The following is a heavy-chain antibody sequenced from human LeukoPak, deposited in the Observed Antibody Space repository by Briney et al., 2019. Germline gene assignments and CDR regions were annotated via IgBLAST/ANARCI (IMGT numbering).Heavy chain of an antibody. D-gene: IGHD3-10*01. CDR1: GFTFSSYW. CDR2: IKQDGTEK. V-gene: IGHV3-7*01. CDR3: AKVAKYYYGSETYYFFEH. Sequence: PGGSLRLSCAASGFTFSSYWMSWVRQAPGKGLEWVANIKQDGTEKYYVDSAKGRFTISRDNAKNSLSLQMNSLRVEDTAVYYCAKVAKYYYGSETYYFFEHWGQGTPVTASS. J-gene: IGHJ4*02.